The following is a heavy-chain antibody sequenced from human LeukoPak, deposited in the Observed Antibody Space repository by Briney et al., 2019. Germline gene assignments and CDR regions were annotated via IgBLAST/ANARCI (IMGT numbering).Heavy chain of an antibody. V-gene: IGHV3-30*18. Sequence: GGSLRLSCAASGFTFSSYGMHWVRQAPGKGLEWVAVISYDGSNKYYADSVKGRFTISRDNSKNTLYLQMNSLRAEDTAVYYCAKDFRSAAAAGIFWGQGTLVTVSS. J-gene: IGHJ4*02. CDR2: ISYDGSNK. D-gene: IGHD6-13*01. CDR1: GFTFSSYG. CDR3: AKDFRSAAAAGIF.